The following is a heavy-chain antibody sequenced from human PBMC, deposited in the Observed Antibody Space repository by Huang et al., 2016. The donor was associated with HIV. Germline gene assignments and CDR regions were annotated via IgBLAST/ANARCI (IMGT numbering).Heavy chain of an antibody. D-gene: IGHD2-15*01. CDR3: TRGGRFCSGGSCHLHLFDY. Sequence: QVQLQESGPGLVKPSQTLSLTCTASGGSISNGDYYWSWIRQPPGKGLEWIGYIYYSGKTHYNPSLKSRVSISVDTSKNQFSVKLKSVTAADTAVYYCTRGGRFCSGGSCHLHLFDYWGQGTLVTVSS. CDR2: IYYSGKT. V-gene: IGHV4-30-4*08. J-gene: IGHJ4*02. CDR1: GGSISNGDYY.